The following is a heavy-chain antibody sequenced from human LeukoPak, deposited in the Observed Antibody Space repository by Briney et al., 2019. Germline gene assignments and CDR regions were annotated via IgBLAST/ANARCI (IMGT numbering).Heavy chain of an antibody. CDR2: ISGSGGST. CDR3: AKGRYCSSTSCYFSFDY. V-gene: IGHV3-23*01. CDR1: GFTFSSYA. Sequence: GGSLRLSCAASGFTFSSYAMSWVRQAPGKGLEWVSAISGSGGSTDYADSVKGRFTISRDNSKNTLYLQMNSLRAEDTAVYYCAKGRYCSSTSCYFSFDYWGQGTLVTVSS. J-gene: IGHJ4*02. D-gene: IGHD2-2*01.